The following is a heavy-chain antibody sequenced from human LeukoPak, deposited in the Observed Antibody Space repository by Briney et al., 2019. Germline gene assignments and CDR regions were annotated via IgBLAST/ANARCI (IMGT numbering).Heavy chain of an antibody. D-gene: IGHD2-8*02. Sequence: GSLRLSCAASGLTFSTYAMSWVRQAPGKGLEWVSTISGNGGATYYADSEKGRFTLSRDNSENTLCLQMNSLRADDTAVYYCARDLPVGDYFDYWGQGTLVTVSS. CDR1: GLTFSTYA. V-gene: IGHV3-23*01. J-gene: IGHJ4*02. CDR2: ISGNGGAT. CDR3: ARDLPVGDYFDY.